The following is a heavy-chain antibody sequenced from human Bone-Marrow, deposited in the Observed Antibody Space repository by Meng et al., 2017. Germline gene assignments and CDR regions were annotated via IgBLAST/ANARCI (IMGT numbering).Heavy chain of an antibody. CDR2: INHSGST. CDR1: GGSFSDYY. Sequence: SETLSLTCVVSGGSFSDYYWSWIRQPPGKGLEWIGEINHSGSTNYNPSLKSRVTISVDTSKYQFSLKLSSVTAADTAVYYCARAGYDSSGYYYYWGQGTLVTVSS. V-gene: IGHV4-34*01. D-gene: IGHD3-22*01. J-gene: IGHJ4*02. CDR3: ARAGYDSSGYYYY.